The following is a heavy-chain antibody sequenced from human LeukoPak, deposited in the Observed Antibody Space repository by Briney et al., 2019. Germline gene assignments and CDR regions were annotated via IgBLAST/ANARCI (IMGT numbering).Heavy chain of an antibody. CDR3: ARDPLGVVPAAIPDQGLDY. CDR1: GFTFSTYW. V-gene: IGHV3-48*01. Sequence: GGSLRLSCAASGFTFSTYWMHWVRQAPGKGLEWVSYISSSSSTIYYADSVKGRFTISRDNAKNSLYLQMNSLRAEDTAVYYCARDPLGVVPAAIPDQGLDYWGQGTLVTVSS. J-gene: IGHJ4*02. D-gene: IGHD2-2*02. CDR2: ISSSSSTI.